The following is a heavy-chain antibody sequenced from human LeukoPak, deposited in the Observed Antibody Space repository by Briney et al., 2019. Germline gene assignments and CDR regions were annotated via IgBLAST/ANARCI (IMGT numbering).Heavy chain of an antibody. CDR1: GFTFSTYS. V-gene: IGHV3-21*01. CDR3: ARGIYYDSSGYLGPDWFDP. CDR2: ISSSSSYI. J-gene: IGHJ5*02. Sequence: SGGSLRLSGAASGFTFSTYSMNWVRQAPGKGLEWVSSISSSSSYIYYADSVKGRFTISRDNAKNSLYLQMNSLRAEDTAVYYCARGIYYDSSGYLGPDWFDPWGQGTLVTVSS. D-gene: IGHD3-22*01.